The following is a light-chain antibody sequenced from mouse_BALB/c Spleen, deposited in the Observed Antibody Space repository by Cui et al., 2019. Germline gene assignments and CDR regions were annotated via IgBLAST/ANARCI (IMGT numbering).Light chain of an antibody. CDR1: ENIYSN. V-gene: IGKV12-46*01. J-gene: IGKJ4*01. CDR2: AAT. CDR3: QQFWGTPFT. Sequence: DTQLTQFAASQSVSVVETVPITCRVSENIYSNLAWYQQKQGQSPQLLVYAATNLADGVPSRFSGSGSGTEFSLKINSLQSEDFGSYYCQQFWGTPFTFGSGTKLEIK.